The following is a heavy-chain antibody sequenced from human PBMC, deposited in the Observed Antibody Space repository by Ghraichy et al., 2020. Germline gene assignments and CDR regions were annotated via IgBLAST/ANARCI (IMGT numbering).Heavy chain of an antibody. Sequence: SETLSLTCSVSGDSVGNANYYWSWIRQPPGKGLEWIGYIYYNGNTKYNPPLESRATISVDTSKNQFSLKLNSVTAADTAVYYCARSLNTSSLRTWDYWGQGTLVTVSS. J-gene: IGHJ4*02. CDR3: ARSLNTSSLRTWDY. CDR2: IYYNGNT. D-gene: IGHD2-2*02. CDR1: GDSVGNANYY. V-gene: IGHV4-61*01.